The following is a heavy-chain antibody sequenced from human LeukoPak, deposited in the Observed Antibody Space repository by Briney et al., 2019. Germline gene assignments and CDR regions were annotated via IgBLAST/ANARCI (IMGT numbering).Heavy chain of an antibody. CDR3: ARHLSGSYSGYYFDY. CDR2: IYPGDSHT. Sequence: GESLKISCKGSGYSFSGYWIGWVRQMPGKGLEWMGVIYPGDSHTRYSPSFQGQVTISADKSISTAFLQWSSLEASDTAMYYCARHLSGSYSGYYFDYWGQGTLVTVSS. D-gene: IGHD1-26*01. V-gene: IGHV5-51*01. CDR1: GYSFSGYW. J-gene: IGHJ4*02.